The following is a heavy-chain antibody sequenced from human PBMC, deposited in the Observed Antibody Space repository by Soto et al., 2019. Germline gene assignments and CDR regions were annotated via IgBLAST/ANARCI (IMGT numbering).Heavy chain of an antibody. CDR2: INHSGST. CDR1: GGSFSGYY. D-gene: IGHD4-17*01. V-gene: IGHV4-34*01. Sequence: SETLSLTCTVYGGSFSGYYWSWIRQPPGKGLEWIGEINHSGSTNYNPSLKSRVTISVDTSKNQFSLKLSSVTAADTAVYYCARVGTTVTTHARGMDVWGQGTTVTVAS. J-gene: IGHJ6*02. CDR3: ARVGTTVTTHARGMDV.